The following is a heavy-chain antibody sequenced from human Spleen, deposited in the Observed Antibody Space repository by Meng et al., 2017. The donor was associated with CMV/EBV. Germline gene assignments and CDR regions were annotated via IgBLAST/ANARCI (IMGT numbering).Heavy chain of an antibody. J-gene: IGHJ5*02. CDR2: INPNSGGP. Sequence: ASVKVSCKASGYTFTGYSLHWVRQAPGQGLEWMGWINPNSGGPDYAQNFQGTVTMTRDSSINTAYMDLNRLTSDDTAVYYCASTAGGYYDFWSGWFDPWGQGTLVTVSS. CDR3: ASTAGGYYDFWSGWFDP. V-gene: IGHV1-2*02. CDR1: GYTFTGYS. D-gene: IGHD3-3*01.